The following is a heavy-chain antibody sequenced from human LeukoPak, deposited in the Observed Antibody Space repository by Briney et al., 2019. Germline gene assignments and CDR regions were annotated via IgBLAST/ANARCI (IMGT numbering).Heavy chain of an antibody. CDR3: RTMITFGGVIVRDY. CDR1: GYTFTGYY. Sequence: ASVKVSCKASGYTFTGYYMHWVRQAPGQGLEWMGWINPNSGGTNYAQKFQGRVTMTRDTSISTAYMELSRLRSDDTAVYYCRTMITFGGVIVRDYWGQGTLVTVSS. V-gene: IGHV1-2*02. D-gene: IGHD3-16*02. CDR2: INPNSGGT. J-gene: IGHJ4*02.